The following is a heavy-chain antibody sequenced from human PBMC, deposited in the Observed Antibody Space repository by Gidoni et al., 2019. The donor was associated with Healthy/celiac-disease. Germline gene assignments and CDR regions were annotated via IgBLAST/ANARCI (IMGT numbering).Heavy chain of an antibody. CDR3: ARTPFRVTTDGVDY. CDR1: AFPFSSYA. CDR2: ISYEGRNK. V-gene: IGHV3-30*04. J-gene: IGHJ4*02. D-gene: IGHD4-17*01. Sequence: QVQLVESGGGVVHPGRSLRLSCAASAFPFSSYAMHWVRQDPGKGLEGWAVISYEGRNKYYADSVKGRFTISRDNSKNTMYLQMNSRRAEDTAVYYCARTPFRVTTDGVDYWGQGTLVTVSS.